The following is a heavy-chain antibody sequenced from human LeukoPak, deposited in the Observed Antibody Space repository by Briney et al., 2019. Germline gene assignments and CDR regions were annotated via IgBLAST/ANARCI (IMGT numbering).Heavy chain of an antibody. D-gene: IGHD3-3*01. CDR1: GFSLSTSGVG. J-gene: IGHJ4*02. CDR2: IYWDDDK. V-gene: IGHV2-5*02. CDR3: AHQFQYDFWSGYYSGSFDY. Sequence: SGPTLVKPTQTLTLTCTFSGFSLSTSGVGVGWIRQPPGKALEWLALIYWDDDKRYSPSLKSRLTITKDTSKNQVVLTMTNMDPVDTATYYCAHQFQYDFWSGYYSGSFDYWGQGTLVTVSS.